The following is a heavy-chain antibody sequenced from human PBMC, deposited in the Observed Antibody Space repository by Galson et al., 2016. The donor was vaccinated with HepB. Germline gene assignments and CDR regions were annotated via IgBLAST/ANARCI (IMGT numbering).Heavy chain of an antibody. D-gene: IGHD3-10*01. V-gene: IGHV1-8*01. J-gene: IGHJ5*02. CDR1: GYTFIHYH. CDR3: ARELVVWSGEADTHNIWFDP. CDR2: MNPNTGDT. Sequence: SVKVSCKAYGYTFIHYHIHWVRQATGQGLEWMGWMNPNTGDTGYTQRFQGRVSMTRDTSISTVYMELKSLRFEDTAVYYCARELVVWSGEADTHNIWFDPWGQGTLVTVSS.